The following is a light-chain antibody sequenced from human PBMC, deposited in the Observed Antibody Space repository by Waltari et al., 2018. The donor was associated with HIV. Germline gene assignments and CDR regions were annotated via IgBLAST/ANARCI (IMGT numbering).Light chain of an antibody. CDR3: VVWDDSLSGLV. CDR2: RDN. J-gene: IGLJ2*01. Sequence: QSVVTQSPSASGTPGPSVPSSCSGSSSNRGRNNACCYQHLPGTAPELLIYRDNQRPSGFPDRISGSRAGTSAALAIIGLRSEDEAVYYCVVWDDSLSGLVFGGGTSLTVL. CDR1: SSNRGRNN. V-gene: IGLV1-47*01.